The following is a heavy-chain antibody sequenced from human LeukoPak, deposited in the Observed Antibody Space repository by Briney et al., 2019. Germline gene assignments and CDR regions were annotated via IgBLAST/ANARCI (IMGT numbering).Heavy chain of an antibody. CDR2: IIPIFGTA. Sequence: ASVKVSCKASGYTFTGYYMHWVRQAPGQGLEWMGGIIPIFGTANYAQKLQGRVTITADESTSTAYMELSSLRSEDTAVYYCASLGGGSTVTTYLNYWGQGTLVTVSS. CDR1: GYTFTGYY. D-gene: IGHD4-17*01. V-gene: IGHV1-69*13. CDR3: ASLGGGSTVTTYLNY. J-gene: IGHJ4*02.